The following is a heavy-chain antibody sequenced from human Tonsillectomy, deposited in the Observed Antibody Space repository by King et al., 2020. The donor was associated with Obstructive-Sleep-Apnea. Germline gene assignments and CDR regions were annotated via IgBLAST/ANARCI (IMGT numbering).Heavy chain of an antibody. CDR3: ASLRYYDFWSGYLFDY. V-gene: IGHV3-74*01. J-gene: IGHJ4*02. Sequence: VQLVESGGGLVQPGGSLRLSCAASGFTFSNYWMHWVRQAPGKGLVWVSRINSDGSSTSYADSVKGRFTISRDNAKNTLYLQMNRLRAEDTAVYYCASLRYYDFWSGYLFDYWGQGTLVTVSS. CDR1: GFTFSNYW. D-gene: IGHD3-3*01. CDR2: INSDGSST.